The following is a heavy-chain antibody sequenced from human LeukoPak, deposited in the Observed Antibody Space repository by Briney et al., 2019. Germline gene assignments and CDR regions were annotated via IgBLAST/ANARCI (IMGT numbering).Heavy chain of an antibody. D-gene: IGHD1/OR15-1a*01. J-gene: IGHJ6*03. Sequence: GGSLRLSCAASGFTFDDYAMHWVRQAPGKGLEWVSVISWNSGSIGYADSVKGRFTISRDNAKNSLYLQMNRLRAEDTAVYYCARVRREMKRSLGRTTEYSYYYYMDVWGKGTTVTVSS. CDR1: GFTFDDYA. V-gene: IGHV3-9*01. CDR2: ISWNSGSI. CDR3: ARVRREMKRSLGRTTEYSYYYYMDV.